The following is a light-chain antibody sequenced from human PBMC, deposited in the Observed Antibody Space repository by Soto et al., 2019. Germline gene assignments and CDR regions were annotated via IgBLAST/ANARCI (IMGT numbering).Light chain of an antibody. V-gene: IGKV4-1*01. Sequence: DIVMTQSPDSLAVSLGERATVNCKSSQSVLYSSNNMNYLAWYQQKPGQPPKLLIYWSSTRASGVPDRFSGSGSGADFSLTISRLQAEDAAVYYCQQYRSHPYTFGQGTRLEI. CDR3: QQYRSHPYT. CDR2: WSS. J-gene: IGKJ2*01. CDR1: QSVLYSSNNMNY.